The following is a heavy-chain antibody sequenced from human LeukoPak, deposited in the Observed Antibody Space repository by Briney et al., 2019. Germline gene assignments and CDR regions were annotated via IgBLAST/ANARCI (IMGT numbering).Heavy chain of an antibody. D-gene: IGHD7-27*01. CDR2: ISYDGSNK. CDR1: GFTFSSYA. V-gene: IGHV3-30-3*01. J-gene: IGHJ4*02. Sequence: GGSLRLSCAASGFTFSSYAMHWVRQAPGKGLEWVAVISYDGSNKYYADSVKGRFTISRDNSKNTLYPQMNSLRAEDTAVYYCARDPTGDFDYWGQGTLVTVSS. CDR3: ARDPTGDFDY.